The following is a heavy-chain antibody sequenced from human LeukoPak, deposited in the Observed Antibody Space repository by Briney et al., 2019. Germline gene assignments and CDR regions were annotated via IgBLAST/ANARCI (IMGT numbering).Heavy chain of an antibody. D-gene: IGHD2-2*01. V-gene: IGHV4-38-2*02. CDR2: MHHSGST. J-gene: IGHJ5*01. CDR1: RYSIRSDYY. Sequence: SETLSLTCRVYRYSIRSDYYWGWIRQPPGKGLECIGDMHHSGSTYYNPSLKSRASISIDTSKNEFSLKLRSVTAADTAVYYCAREGEDDIVVVPAATGGHWFDSWGQGTLVTVSS. CDR3: AREGEDDIVVVPAATGGHWFDS.